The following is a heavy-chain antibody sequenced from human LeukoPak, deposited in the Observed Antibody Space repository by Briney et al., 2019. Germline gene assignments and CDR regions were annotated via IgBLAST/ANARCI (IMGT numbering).Heavy chain of an antibody. CDR2: ISGSGGST. V-gene: IGHV3-23*01. J-gene: IGHJ4*02. CDR3: AKRGGSSLYFFDC. D-gene: IGHD5-12*01. Sequence: GGSLRLSCAASGFTFSSYAVSWVRQAPGKGLEWVSTISGSGGSTYYADSVKGRFTISRDNSKNTLYLQMNSLRAEDTAVYYCAKRGGSSLYFFDCWGQGTLVTVSS. CDR1: GFTFSSYA.